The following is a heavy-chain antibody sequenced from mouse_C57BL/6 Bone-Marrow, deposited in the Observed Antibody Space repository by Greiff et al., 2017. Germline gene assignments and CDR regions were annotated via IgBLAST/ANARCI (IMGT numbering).Heavy chain of an antibody. D-gene: IGHD2-5*01. J-gene: IGHJ2*01. Sequence: EVQLVESGGGLVKPGGSLKLSCAASGFTFSSYAMSWVRQTPEKRLEWVATISDGGSYTYYPDNVKGRFTIYRDNAKNNLYLQMSHLKSEDTAMYYCSREKYSNYIYYWGQGSTLTVSS. CDR3: SREKYSNYIYY. V-gene: IGHV5-4*01. CDR2: ISDGGSYT. CDR1: GFTFSSYA.